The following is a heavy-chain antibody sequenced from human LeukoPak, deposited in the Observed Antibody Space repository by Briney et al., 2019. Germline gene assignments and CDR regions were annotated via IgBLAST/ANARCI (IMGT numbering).Heavy chain of an antibody. CDR1: GFSLSTRGLG. D-gene: IGHD6-19*01. CDR3: VHLNSSGGYGDFDY. Sequence: SGPTLVNPTQTLTLTCTFSGFSLSTRGLGVGWIRQPPGKALEWLALIYSDDDKRYSPSRRSRLTITKDTSKNQVVLTMTNMDPVDTATYYCVHLNSSGGYGDFDYWGQGTLVTVSS. J-gene: IGHJ4*02. CDR2: IYSDDDK. V-gene: IGHV2-5*02.